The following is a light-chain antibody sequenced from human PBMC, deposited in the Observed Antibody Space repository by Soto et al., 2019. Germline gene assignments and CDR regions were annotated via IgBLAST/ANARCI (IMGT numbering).Light chain of an antibody. Sequence: EIGMTQSPGTLSVSTGERATLSCRASQNVISNLAWYQQRPGQAPRLLIYSASTRATGIPARFSGSGSGTEFTLTISSLQSGDAAVYYCQQYYEWPRGTFDQVTMVDIK. CDR1: QNVISN. CDR2: SAS. J-gene: IGKJ1*01. CDR3: QQYYEWPRGT. V-gene: IGKV3-15*01.